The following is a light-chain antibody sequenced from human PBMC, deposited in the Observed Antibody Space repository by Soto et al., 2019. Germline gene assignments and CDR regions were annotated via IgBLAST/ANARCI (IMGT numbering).Light chain of an antibody. V-gene: IGKV1-39*01. CDR2: AAS. CDR3: QQSDSTWT. CDR1: QSISSY. Sequence: DIQMTQSPSSLSASVGDRVTITCRASQSISSYLNWYQQKPGKAPKLLIYAASSLQSGVPSRFSGSGSGTDFTLTISSLQPEDFATYYCQQSDSTWTFGQGTKVDSK. J-gene: IGKJ1*01.